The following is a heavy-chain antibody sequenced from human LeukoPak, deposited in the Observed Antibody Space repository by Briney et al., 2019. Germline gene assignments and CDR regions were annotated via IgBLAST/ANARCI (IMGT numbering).Heavy chain of an antibody. J-gene: IGHJ4*02. Sequence: GGSLRLSCAASGFSFDVHAMTWVRQAPGKGPEWVATIGGPAETFYSDSVRGRFTISRDNSRYTLYLQMNRLRAEDSALYYCAKDWTSHNGVYDCLDFWGQGTQVTVSS. V-gene: IGHV3-23*01. D-gene: IGHD3-16*01. CDR3: AKDWTSHNGVYDCLDF. CDR1: GFSFDVHA. CDR2: IGGPAET.